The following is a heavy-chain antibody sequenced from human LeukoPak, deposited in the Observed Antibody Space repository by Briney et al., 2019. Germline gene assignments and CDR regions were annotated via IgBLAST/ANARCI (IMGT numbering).Heavy chain of an antibody. D-gene: IGHD6-19*01. CDR1: GDSISSYY. J-gene: IGHJ5*02. CDR3: ARTPSYSSVNRFDP. CDR2: IYASGTT. V-gene: IGHV4-4*07. Sequence: SETLSLTCTVSGDSISSYYWTWIRQSAAKGLEWIGRIYASGTTNYNPSLKSRVTISVDTSKNQFSLKLTSVTATDTAVYYCARTPSYSSVNRFDPWGQGTLVTVSS.